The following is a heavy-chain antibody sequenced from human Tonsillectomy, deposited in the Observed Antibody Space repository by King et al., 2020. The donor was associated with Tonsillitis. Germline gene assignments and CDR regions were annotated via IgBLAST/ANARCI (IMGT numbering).Heavy chain of an antibody. D-gene: IGHD4-11*01. CDR3: AKAERSTLTTPVFDY. CDR1: GFTFDDYA. CDR2: INWNSDKI. Sequence: VQLVESGGGLVQPGRSLRLSCTASGFTFDDYAMHWVRQAPGKGLEWVAGINWNSDKIDYADSVKGRFTISRDNAKNSLYLQMNSLWGEDTAFFYCAKAERSTLTTPVFDYWGQGTLVTVSS. V-gene: IGHV3-9*01. J-gene: IGHJ4*02.